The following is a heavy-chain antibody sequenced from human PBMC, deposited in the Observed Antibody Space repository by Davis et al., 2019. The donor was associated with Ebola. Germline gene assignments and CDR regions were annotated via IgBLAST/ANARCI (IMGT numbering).Heavy chain of an antibody. CDR3: ARRPAEDYVWGSYRWGFDY. Sequence: SETLSLTCTVSGGSIISSSSYWGWIRQPPRKGLEWIGSIYYSGITYYNPSLKSRVTISVDTSKNQFSLKLRSVTAADTAVYYCARRPAEDYVWGSYRWGFDYWGQGTLVTVSS. D-gene: IGHD3-16*02. CDR1: GGSIISSSSY. J-gene: IGHJ4*02. V-gene: IGHV4-39*01. CDR2: IYYSGIT.